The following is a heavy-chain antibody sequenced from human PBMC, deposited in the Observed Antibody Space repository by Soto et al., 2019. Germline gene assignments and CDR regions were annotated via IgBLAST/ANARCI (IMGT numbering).Heavy chain of an antibody. J-gene: IGHJ5*02. CDR2: ISSSSSSYI. Sequence: EVQLVESGGGLVKPGGSLRLSCAASGFTFSSYSMNWVRQAPGKGLEWVSSISSSSSSYIYYADSVKGRFTISRDNAKNSLYLQMNSLRAEDTAVYYCARRYYSYGSTPDWFDPWGQGTLVTVSS. CDR3: ARRYYSYGSTPDWFDP. D-gene: IGHD5-18*01. CDR1: GFTFSSYS. V-gene: IGHV3-21*01.